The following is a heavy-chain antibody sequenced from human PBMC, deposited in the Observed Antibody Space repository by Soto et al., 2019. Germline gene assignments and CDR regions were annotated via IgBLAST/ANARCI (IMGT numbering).Heavy chain of an antibody. CDR1: GFTFTGFG. CDR2: ITASNGNT. D-gene: IGHD5-18*01. V-gene: IGHV1-18*04. J-gene: IGHJ2*01. CDR3: ARGYSYGSYWYFDL. Sequence: QLQLVQSGTEVKNPGASVKVSCKASGFTFTGFGITWVRQAPGQGLEWMGWITASNGNTDYAQNLQGRVNMTTYTSTNTAHMELWRLRSDYTAVYYCARGYSYGSYWYFDLWGRGTLVTVSS.